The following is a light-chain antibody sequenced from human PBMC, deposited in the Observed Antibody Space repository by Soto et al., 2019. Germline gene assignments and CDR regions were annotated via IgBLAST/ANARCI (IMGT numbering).Light chain of an antibody. CDR3: QQSHSPPFT. J-gene: IGKJ3*01. Sequence: DIQLTQSPSSVSASVGDTINITCRASQDIEKWLAWYQQKAGKAPKLLIFSISNLQSGVPSRFRGSGSGTDFTLTISSLQPEDFATYYCQQSHSPPFTFGPGTKVDI. CDR1: QDIEKW. CDR2: SIS. V-gene: IGKV1-12*01.